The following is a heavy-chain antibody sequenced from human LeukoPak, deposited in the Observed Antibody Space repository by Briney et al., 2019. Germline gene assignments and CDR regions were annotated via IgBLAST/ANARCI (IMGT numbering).Heavy chain of an antibody. J-gene: IGHJ4*02. D-gene: IGHD5-18*01. Sequence: GGSLRLSCAASGFTFSSYWMHWVRQAPGKGLEWVAVTSYDGSNEYYADSVKGRFTISRDTSKNTLYLQMNSLRVEDTAVYYCAKQGRRGYSYARSYYFDYWGQGTLVTVSS. V-gene: IGHV3-30*18. CDR1: GFTFSSYW. CDR3: AKQGRRGYSYARSYYFDY. CDR2: TSYDGSNE.